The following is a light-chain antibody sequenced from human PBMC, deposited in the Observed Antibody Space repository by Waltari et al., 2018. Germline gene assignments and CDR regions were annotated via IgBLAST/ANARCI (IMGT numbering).Light chain of an antibody. J-gene: IGLJ1*01. V-gene: IGLV1-47*01. CDR2: NND. CDR1: YSNVGNDN. Sequence: QSVLTQPPSASATPGQRVTISCSGSYSNVGNDNVYWYQQLPGTAPRHLIYNNDVRPSGVSDRFSGSESGTSAFLAISGLRSEDEADYYCAAWDGSLSGYVFGIGTKVTVL. CDR3: AAWDGSLSGYV.